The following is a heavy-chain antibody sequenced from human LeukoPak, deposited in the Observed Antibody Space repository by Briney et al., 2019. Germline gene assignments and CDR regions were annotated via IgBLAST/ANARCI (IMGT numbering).Heavy chain of an antibody. D-gene: IGHD3-16*02. CDR3: ASCVGYRNNWFDP. CDR1: GYTFTGYD. Sequence: ASAKVSCKASGYTFTGYDMHWVRQAPGQGLEWMGWINPNSGGTNYAQKFQGRVTMTRDTSISTAYMELSRLRSDDTAVYYCASCVGYRNNWFDPWGQGTLVTVSS. CDR2: INPNSGGT. J-gene: IGHJ5*02. V-gene: IGHV1-2*02.